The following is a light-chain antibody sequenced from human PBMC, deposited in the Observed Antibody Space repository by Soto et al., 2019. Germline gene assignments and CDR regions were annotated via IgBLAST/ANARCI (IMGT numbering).Light chain of an antibody. CDR1: SSNIGAHYD. J-gene: IGLJ1*01. Sequence: QPVLTQPPSVSGAPGQRVSISCTGSSSNIGAHYDVHWYQQFPGTAPKLLIFGNSNRPSGVPDRFSGSKSGTSASLAITGLQAEDEADYYCSSYTSSSTLVFGTGTKLTVL. V-gene: IGLV1-40*01. CDR2: GNS. CDR3: SSYTSSSTLV.